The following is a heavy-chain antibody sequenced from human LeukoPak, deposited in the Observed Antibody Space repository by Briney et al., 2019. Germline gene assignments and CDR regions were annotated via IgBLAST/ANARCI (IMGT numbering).Heavy chain of an antibody. Sequence: GGSLRLSCAASGFTFSSYAMSWVRQAPGKGLEWVSAISGSGGSTYYADSVKGRFTISRDNSKNTLYLQMNSLRAEDTAVYYCARATFWSGYPIDYWGQGTLVTVSS. CDR2: ISGSGGST. CDR3: ARATFWSGYPIDY. CDR1: GFTFSSYA. J-gene: IGHJ4*02. D-gene: IGHD3-3*01. V-gene: IGHV3-23*01.